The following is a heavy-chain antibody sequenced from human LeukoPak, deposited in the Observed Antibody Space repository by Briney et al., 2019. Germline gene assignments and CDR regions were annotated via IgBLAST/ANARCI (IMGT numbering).Heavy chain of an antibody. CDR3: AKDRGSSWLNWFDP. D-gene: IGHD6-13*01. CDR1: GFTFSSYA. Sequence: GGSLRLSCAASGFTFSSYAMSWVRQAPGKGLEWVSAISGSGGSAYYADSVKGRFTISRDNSKNTLYLQMNSLRAEDTAVYYCAKDRGSSWLNWFDPWGQGTLVTVSS. J-gene: IGHJ5*02. CDR2: ISGSGGSA. V-gene: IGHV3-23*01.